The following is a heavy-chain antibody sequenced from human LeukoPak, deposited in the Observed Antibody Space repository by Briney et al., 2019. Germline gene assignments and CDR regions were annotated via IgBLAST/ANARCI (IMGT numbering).Heavy chain of an antibody. Sequence: GGSLRLSCAASGFTFSSYGMHWVRQAPGKGLEWVAVIWYDGSNKYYADSVKGRFTISRGNSKNTLYLQMNSLRAEDTAVYYCAVEWSGYSFDYWGQGTLVTVSS. CDR2: IWYDGSNK. V-gene: IGHV3-33*01. D-gene: IGHD3-3*01. J-gene: IGHJ4*02. CDR3: AVEWSGYSFDY. CDR1: GFTFSSYG.